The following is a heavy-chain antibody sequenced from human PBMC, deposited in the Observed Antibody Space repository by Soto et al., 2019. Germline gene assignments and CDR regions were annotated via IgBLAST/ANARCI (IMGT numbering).Heavy chain of an antibody. Sequence: EVQLVESGGNLVQPGGSLRLSCAASGFRFSIYSMNWVRQAPGKGQEWSAYITSDTKTIKYADSVKGRFTISRDNGKNSVYLQMNSLRDEDTAVYYCARSVEGHFDYWGQGTVVTVSA. CDR2: ITSDTKTI. D-gene: IGHD6-19*01. CDR1: GFRFSIYS. CDR3: ARSVEGHFDY. V-gene: IGHV3-48*02. J-gene: IGHJ4*02.